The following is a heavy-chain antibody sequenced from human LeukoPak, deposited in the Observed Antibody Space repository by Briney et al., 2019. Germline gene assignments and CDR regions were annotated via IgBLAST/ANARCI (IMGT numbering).Heavy chain of an antibody. CDR1: GSIISYY. CDR3: SRHGRYGTSTYVGFDA. CDR2: ISTSRST. J-gene: IGHJ5*02. V-gene: IGHV4-4*09. D-gene: IGHD3-16*01. Sequence: KPSETLSLTCTVSGSIISYYGSWIRHPPRKELEWIGYISTSRSTNYNPSLKIRVTISVATAKNQFSLNLHTVTPADPAASYYSRHGRYGTSTYVGFDAWGQGTLVTVSS.